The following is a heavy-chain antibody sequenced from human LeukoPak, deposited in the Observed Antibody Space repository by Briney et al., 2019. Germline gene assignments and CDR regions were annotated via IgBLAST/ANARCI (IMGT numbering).Heavy chain of an antibody. CDR1: GYSISSGYY. J-gene: IGHJ6*03. CDR2: IYHSGST. CDR3: GGQLGKVDYYYYMDV. D-gene: IGHD1-1*01. Sequence: SETLSLTCAVSGYSISSGYYWGWIRQPPGKGLERIGSIYHSGSTYYNPSLKSRVTISVDTSKNQFSLKLSSVTAADTTVYYCGGQLGKVDYYYYMDVWGKGTTVTVSS. V-gene: IGHV4-38-2*01.